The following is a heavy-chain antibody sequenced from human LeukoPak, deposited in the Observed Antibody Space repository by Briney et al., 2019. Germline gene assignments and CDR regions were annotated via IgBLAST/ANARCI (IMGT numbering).Heavy chain of an antibody. Sequence: PGGSLRLSCAASGFTFSSYSMNCVRQAPGKGVGWGSSISGSSSYIYYADAVKRRFAISRETATNSLYLQMTSLRAEDTDVYYCARAIVAGTHYYYYGLDVWGQGTTVTVSS. CDR3: ARAIVAGTHYYYYGLDV. V-gene: IGHV3-21*01. CDR2: ISGSSSYI. D-gene: IGHD6-19*01. CDR1: GFTFSSYS. J-gene: IGHJ6*02.